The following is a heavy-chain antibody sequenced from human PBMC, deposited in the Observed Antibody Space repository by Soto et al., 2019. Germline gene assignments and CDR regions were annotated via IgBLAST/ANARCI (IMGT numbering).Heavy chain of an antibody. V-gene: IGHV1-46*01. CDR1: GYTFSNYY. CDR2: INPNGGST. Sequence: QVQLVQSGAEVKKPGASVTVSCKATGYTFSNYYIHWVRQAHGQGLEWMGIINPNGGSTIYAQKSQGRVTITRDTSTSTVYMELSSLTSEATALYYCARDGWFSALRIPFGLDVWGQGTTVTVSS. J-gene: IGHJ6*02. D-gene: IGHD3-3*01. CDR3: ARDGWFSALRIPFGLDV.